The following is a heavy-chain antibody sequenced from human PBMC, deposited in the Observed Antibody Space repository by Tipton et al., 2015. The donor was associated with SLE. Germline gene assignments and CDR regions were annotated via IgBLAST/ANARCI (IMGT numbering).Heavy chain of an antibody. J-gene: IGHJ3*02. CDR2: IYYSGST. CDR3: ARAPRDAFDI. Sequence: TLSLTCTVSGGSISSYYWSWIRQPPGKGLEWIGYIYYSGSTNYNPSLKSRVTISVDKSKNQFSLKLSSVTAADTAVYYCARAPRDAFDIWGQGTMVTVSS. V-gene: IGHV4-59*12. CDR1: GGSISSYY.